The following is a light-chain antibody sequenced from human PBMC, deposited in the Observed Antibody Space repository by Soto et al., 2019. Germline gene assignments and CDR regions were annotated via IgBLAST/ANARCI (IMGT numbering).Light chain of an antibody. CDR3: HQYGVSSGT. J-gene: IGKJ2*01. CDR1: QSVTASY. V-gene: IGKV3-20*01. Sequence: EIVLTQSPGTLSLSPGERATLSCRASQSVTASYLAWYQQKPGQAPRLIIYGASTRATGIPDRFSGSGSGTDFTLTISSLEPEDFAVYYCHQYGVSSGTFGQGTNLEIK. CDR2: GAS.